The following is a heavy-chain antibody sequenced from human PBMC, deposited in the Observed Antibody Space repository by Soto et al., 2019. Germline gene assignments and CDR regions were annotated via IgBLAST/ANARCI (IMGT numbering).Heavy chain of an antibody. J-gene: IGHJ5*02. Sequence: ASVKVSCKASGYTCTIYGISCVRQSPGQGLEWMGWISAYNGNTNYAQKLQGRVTMTTDTSTGTAYMELRSLRSDDTAVYYCARALAVAATGWFDPWGQGTLVTVSS. CDR1: GYTCTIYG. CDR3: ARALAVAATGWFDP. V-gene: IGHV1-18*01. CDR2: ISAYNGNT. D-gene: IGHD6-19*01.